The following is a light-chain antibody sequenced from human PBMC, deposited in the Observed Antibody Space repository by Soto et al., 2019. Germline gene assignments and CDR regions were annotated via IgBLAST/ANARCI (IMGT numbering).Light chain of an antibody. J-gene: IGKJ2*01. CDR2: GAS. V-gene: IGKV3-15*01. CDR3: QQYNNWLLRT. CDR1: QSVSSN. Sequence: EIVMTQSPATLSVSPGERAPLSCRASQSVSSNLAWYQQKRGQAPRLLIYGASTRATGIPARFSGSGSGTEFTLNISSLQSEDFAVYYCQQYNNWLLRTFGQGTKLEIK.